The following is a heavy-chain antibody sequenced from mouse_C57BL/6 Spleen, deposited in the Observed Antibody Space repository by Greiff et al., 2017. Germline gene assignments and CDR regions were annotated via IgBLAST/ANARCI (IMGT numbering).Heavy chain of an antibody. V-gene: IGHV5-12*01. Sequence: EVMLVESGGGLVQPGGSLKLSCAASGFTFSDYYMYWVRQTPEKRLEWVAYISNGGGSTYYPDTVKGRFTISRDNAKNTLYLQMSRLKSEDTAMYYCARHRQLRLHYAMDYWGQGTSVTVAS. CDR2: ISNGGGST. CDR1: GFTFSDYY. CDR3: ARHRQLRLHYAMDY. J-gene: IGHJ4*01. D-gene: IGHD3-2*02.